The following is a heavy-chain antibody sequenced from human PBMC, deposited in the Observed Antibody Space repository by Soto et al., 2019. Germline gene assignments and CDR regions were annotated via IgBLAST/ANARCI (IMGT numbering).Heavy chain of an antibody. J-gene: IGHJ3*02. D-gene: IGHD3-22*01. CDR2: TYYRSKWYN. Sequence: PSETLSLTCAISGDSVSSNSAAWNWIRQSPSRGLEWLGRTYYRSKWYNDYAVSVKSRITINPDTSKNQFSLQLNSVTPEDTAVYYCAHEHQYYYDSSGYPTFDAFDIWGQGTMVTVSS. V-gene: IGHV6-1*01. CDR3: AHEHQYYYDSSGYPTFDAFDI. CDR1: GDSVSSNSAA.